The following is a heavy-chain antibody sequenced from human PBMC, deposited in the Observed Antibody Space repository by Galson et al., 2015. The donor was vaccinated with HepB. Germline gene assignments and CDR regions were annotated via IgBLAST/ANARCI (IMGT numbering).Heavy chain of an antibody. Sequence: ETLSLTCAVYGGSFSGYYWSWIRQPPGKGLEWIGEINHSGSTNYNPSLKSRVTISVDTSKNQFSLKLSSVTAADTAVYYCACKLGFSRSFRWGQGTLVTVSS. CDR2: INHSGST. CDR1: GGSFSGYY. CDR3: ACKLGFSRSFR. V-gene: IGHV4-34*01. J-gene: IGHJ4*02. D-gene: IGHD1-26*01.